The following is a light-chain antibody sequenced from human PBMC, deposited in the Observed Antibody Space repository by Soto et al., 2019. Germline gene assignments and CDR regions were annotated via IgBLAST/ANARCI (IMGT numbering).Light chain of an antibody. J-gene: IGLJ1*01. CDR1: SSDVGGYKY. Sequence: QSALTQPASVSGSPGQSITISCTGTSSDVGGYKYVSWYQLHPGIAPKLMIYEVSNRPSGISNRFSASKSGNTASLTISGLQAEDEADYYCFSYTSSTAYVFGSGTKVTVL. V-gene: IGLV2-14*01. CDR2: EVS. CDR3: FSYTSSTAYV.